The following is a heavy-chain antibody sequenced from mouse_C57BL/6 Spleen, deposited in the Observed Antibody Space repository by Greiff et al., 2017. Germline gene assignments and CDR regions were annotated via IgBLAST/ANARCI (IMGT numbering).Heavy chain of an antibody. CDR1: GFNIKDDY. CDR2: IDPENGDT. V-gene: IGHV14-4*01. D-gene: IGHD1-1*01. J-gene: IGHJ2*01. Sequence: EVQRVESGAELVRPGASVKLSCTASGFNIKDDYMHWVKQKPEQGLEWIGWIDPENGDTEYASKFQGKATITADTSSNTAYLQLSSLTSEDTAVYYCTFYGSTSGYWRPCTTLSLSS. CDR3: TFYGSTSGY.